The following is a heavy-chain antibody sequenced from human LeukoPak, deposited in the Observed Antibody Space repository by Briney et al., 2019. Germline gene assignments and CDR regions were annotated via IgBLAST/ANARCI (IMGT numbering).Heavy chain of an antibody. CDR2: IYHSGST. Sequence: SETLSLTCAVSGYSISSGYYWGWIRQPPGKGLEWIGSIYHSGSTYYNPSLKSRVTISVDTSKNQFSLKLSSVTAADTAVYYCAKDPPFQPSSGYEYWGQGTLVTVSS. V-gene: IGHV4-38-2*02. CDR1: GYSISSGYY. CDR3: AKDPPFQPSSGYEY. D-gene: IGHD3-22*01. J-gene: IGHJ4*02.